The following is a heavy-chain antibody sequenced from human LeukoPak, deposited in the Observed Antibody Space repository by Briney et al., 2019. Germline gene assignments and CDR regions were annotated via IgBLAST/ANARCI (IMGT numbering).Heavy chain of an antibody. D-gene: IGHD2-15*01. Sequence: ASVKASCKASGYTFTSYGISWVRQAPGQGLEWMGWISAYNGNTNYAQKPQGRVTMTTDTSTSTAYMELRSLRSDDTAVYYCARVSSCSGGSCYSPYLFQHWGQGTLVTVSS. CDR3: ARVSSCSGGSCYSPYLFQH. J-gene: IGHJ1*01. V-gene: IGHV1-18*01. CDR2: ISAYNGNT. CDR1: GYTFTSYG.